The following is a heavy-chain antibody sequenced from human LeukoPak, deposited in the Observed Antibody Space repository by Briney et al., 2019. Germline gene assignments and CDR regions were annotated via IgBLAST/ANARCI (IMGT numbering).Heavy chain of an antibody. D-gene: IGHD3-10*01. V-gene: IGHV4-39*01. J-gene: IGHJ6*02. CDR1: GGSISNSGHY. Sequence: SETLSLTCTVPGGSISNSGHYWVWIRQPPGKGLEWIGTITNTGSTYSNPSLKSRVTISIDASKTQISLKLTSVTAADTAVFYCARKTPGTSVDVWGQGTPVTVSS. CDR3: ARKTPGTSVDV. CDR2: ITNTGST.